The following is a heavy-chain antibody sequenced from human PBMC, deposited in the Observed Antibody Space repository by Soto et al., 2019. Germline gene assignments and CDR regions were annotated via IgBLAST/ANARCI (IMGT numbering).Heavy chain of an antibody. CDR3: ARTYGGNSIGHWFDP. V-gene: IGHV1-69*13. J-gene: IGHJ5*02. CDR2: IIPIFGTA. D-gene: IGHD2-21*02. CDR1: GGTVSSYA. Sequence: SVKLSCKASGGTVSSYAISWVRQAPGQGLEWMGGIIPIFGTANYAQKFQGRVTITADESTSTAYMELSSLRSEDTAVYYCARTYGGNSIGHWFDPWGQGTLVTVSS.